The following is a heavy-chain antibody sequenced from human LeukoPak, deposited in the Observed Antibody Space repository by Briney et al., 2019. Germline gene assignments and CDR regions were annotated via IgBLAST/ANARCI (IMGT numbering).Heavy chain of an antibody. CDR1: GFTSSSYA. V-gene: IGHV3-23*01. CDR3: AKDANLKKFSGMDV. CDR2: ISGSGGST. J-gene: IGHJ6*02. Sequence: PGGFLRLSCAASGFTSSSYAMSWVRQAPGKGLEWVSGISGSGGSTYYADSVKGRFTISRDNSKNTLYLQMNSLRAEDTAVYYCAKDANLKKFSGMDVWGQGTTVTVSS.